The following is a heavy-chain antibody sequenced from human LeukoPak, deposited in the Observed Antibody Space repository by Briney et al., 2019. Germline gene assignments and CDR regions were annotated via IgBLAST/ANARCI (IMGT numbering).Heavy chain of an antibody. CDR3: TRSTKVVSRTFDY. V-gene: IGHV1-69*13. Sequence: ASVKVSCKASGGTFSSYAISWVRQAPGQGLEWMGGIIPIFGTANYAQKFQGRVAISADGSTSTAYMELSSLTSEDTAVYYCTRSTKVVSRTFDYWGQGTLVTVSS. CDR2: IIPIFGTA. J-gene: IGHJ4*02. CDR1: GGTFSSYA. D-gene: IGHD4-23*01.